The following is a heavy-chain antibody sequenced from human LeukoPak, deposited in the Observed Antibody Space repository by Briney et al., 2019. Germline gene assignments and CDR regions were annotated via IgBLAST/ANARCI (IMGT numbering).Heavy chain of an antibody. J-gene: IGHJ2*01. CDR2: TYYRAKWYN. CDR3: ARAVGYFDL. V-gene: IGHV6-1*01. Sequence: SQTLSLTCALSGDSISSTNAAWNWIRQYPSRCLECLRMTYYRAKWYNEYAVSVKSRITINPATSKNQFSLQLNSVTPEDTAVYYCARAVGYFDLWGRGTLITVSS. CDR1: GDSISSTNAA.